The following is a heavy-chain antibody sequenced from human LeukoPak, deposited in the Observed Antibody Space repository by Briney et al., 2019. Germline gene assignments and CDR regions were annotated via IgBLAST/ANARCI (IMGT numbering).Heavy chain of an antibody. CDR3: ARDSEDDLWSGYHYMDV. Sequence: PSETLSLTCTVSGGSISSSSYYWSWIRQPAGKGLEWIGRIYTSGSTNYNPSLKSRVTISVDTSKNQFSLKLSSVTAADTAVYYCARDSEDDLWSGYHYMDVWGKGTTVTVSS. J-gene: IGHJ6*03. D-gene: IGHD3-3*01. CDR1: GGSISSSSYY. V-gene: IGHV4-61*02. CDR2: IYTSGST.